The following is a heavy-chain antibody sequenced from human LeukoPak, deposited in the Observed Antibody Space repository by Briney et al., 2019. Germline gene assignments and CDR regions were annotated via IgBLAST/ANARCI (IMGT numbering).Heavy chain of an antibody. J-gene: IGHJ6*03. CDR1: GYSFTNFD. V-gene: IGHV1-8*01. CDR2: MNPNSGNK. CDR3: ARGPQWRGDYYYMDV. Sequence: ASVKVSCKASGYSFTNFDINWVRQATGQGLEWMGWMNPNSGNKGYAQKFQGRVTMTMNTSITTAYMELSSLRSEDTAVYYCARGPQWRGDYYYMDVWGKGTTVTVSS. D-gene: IGHD6-19*01.